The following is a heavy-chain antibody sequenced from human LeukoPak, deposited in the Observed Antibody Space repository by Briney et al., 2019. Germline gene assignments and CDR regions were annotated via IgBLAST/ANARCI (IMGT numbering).Heavy chain of an antibody. J-gene: IGHJ4*02. CDR2: IGRSGGST. D-gene: IGHD3-3*01. CDR1: GFTFSSYS. V-gene: IGHV3-23*01. CDR3: AKDPRFGAVITKAFDY. Sequence: GGSLRLSCAASGFTFSSYSMSWVRQAPGKGLEWVSGIGRSGGSTYYADSVKGRFTISRDNSKNTLYLQTTRLRAEDTAVYYCAKDPRFGAVITKAFDYWGQGTLVTVSS.